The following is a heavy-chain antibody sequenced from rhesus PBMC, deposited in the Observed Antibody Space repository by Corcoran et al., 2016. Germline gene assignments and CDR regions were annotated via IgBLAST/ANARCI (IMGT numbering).Heavy chain of an antibody. CDR1: GYTLTSYD. Sequence: QVQLVQSRAEVKKPGASVKRPGKASGYTLTSYDINGGRQDLGQVLECMGWINPTNCNPGYAQNFQGRVTMTRDTSTSTAYMELSSLRSEDTAVYYCTRGGIWTGYGDYWGQGVLVTVSS. CDR2: INPTNCNP. CDR3: TRGGIWTGYGDY. V-gene: IGHV1S9*01. D-gene: IGHD3-3*01. J-gene: IGHJ4*01.